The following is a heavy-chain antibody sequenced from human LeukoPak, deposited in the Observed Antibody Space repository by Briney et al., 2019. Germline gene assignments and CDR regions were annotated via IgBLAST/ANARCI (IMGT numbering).Heavy chain of an antibody. V-gene: IGHV4-61*01. CDR3: ARADSSSWKD. D-gene: IGHD6-13*01. CDR1: GGSVSSTSYY. CDR2: IYYSGST. J-gene: IGHJ4*02. Sequence: PSETLSLTCTVSGGSVSSTSYYWSWIRQPPGKGLEWIGYIYYSGSTNYNPSLKSRVTISSDTSKNQFSLKLTSVTAADTAVYYCARADSSSWKDWGQGTLVTVSS.